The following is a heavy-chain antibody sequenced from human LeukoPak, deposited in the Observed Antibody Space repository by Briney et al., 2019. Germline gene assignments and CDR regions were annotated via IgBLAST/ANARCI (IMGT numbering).Heavy chain of an antibody. D-gene: IGHD2-21*02. J-gene: IGHJ1*01. CDR1: GFTFSSYA. V-gene: IGHV3-30-3*01. CDR2: ISYHGSNK. CDR3: ATLVTHEPLFSTGAEYFQH. Sequence: GGSLRLSCAASGFTFSSYAMHRVRQAPGKGLEWVAVISYHGSNKYYADSVKGRFTISRDNSENTLYLQMNSLRAEDTAVYYCATLVTHEPLFSTGAEYFQHWGQGTLVTVSS.